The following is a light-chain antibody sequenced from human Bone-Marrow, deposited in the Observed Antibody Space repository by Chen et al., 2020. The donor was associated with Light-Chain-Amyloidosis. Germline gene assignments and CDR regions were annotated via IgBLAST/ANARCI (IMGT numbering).Light chain of an antibody. V-gene: IGLV3-25*03. CDR1: DLPTKY. J-gene: IGLJ2*01. CDR2: RDT. Sequence: SYELTQPPSVSVSPGQTARNTCSVDDLPTKYAYWYQQKPGQAPGLVIHRDTERPSGSSERFSGSSSGTTATLTISGVQAEDEADYHCQSADSSGTYEVIFGGGTKLTVL. CDR3: QSADSSGTYEVI.